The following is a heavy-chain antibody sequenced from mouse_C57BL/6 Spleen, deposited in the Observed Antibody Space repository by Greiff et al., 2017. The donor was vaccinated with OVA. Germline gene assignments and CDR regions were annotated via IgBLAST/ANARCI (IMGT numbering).Heavy chain of an antibody. V-gene: IGHV1-62-2*01. Sequence: QVQLQQSGAELVKPGASVKLSCKASGYTFTEYTIHWVKQRSGQGLEWIGWFYPGSGSIKYNEKFKDKATLTADESSSTVYMELSRLTAEDSAVYFCARHEEDYYGSSPYFDVWGTGTTVTVSS. J-gene: IGHJ1*03. CDR2: FYPGSGSI. D-gene: IGHD1-1*01. CDR1: GYTFTEYT. CDR3: ARHEEDYYGSSPYFDV.